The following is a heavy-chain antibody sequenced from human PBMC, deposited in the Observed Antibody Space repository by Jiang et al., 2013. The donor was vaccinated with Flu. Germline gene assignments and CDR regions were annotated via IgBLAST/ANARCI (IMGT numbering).Heavy chain of an antibody. Sequence: SGAEVKKPGASVKVSCKASGYTFTSYAMHWVRQAPGQRLEWMGWINAGNGNTKYSQKFQGRVTITRDTSASTAYMELSSLRSEDTAVYYCAREGGQWYYYGSGSSPLWFDPWGQGTLVTVSS. CDR2: INAGNGNT. J-gene: IGHJ5*02. D-gene: IGHD3-10*01. CDR3: AREGGQWYYYGSGSSPLWFDP. CDR1: GYTFTSYA. V-gene: IGHV1-3*01.